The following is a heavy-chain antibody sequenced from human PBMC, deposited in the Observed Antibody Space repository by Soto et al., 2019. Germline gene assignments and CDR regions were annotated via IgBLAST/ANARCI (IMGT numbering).Heavy chain of an antibody. Sequence: VQLVESGGGLVEPGGSLRLSCAASGFTFSTYLMNWVRQAPGKGLEWVSSSKSDSSSLYYADSVKGRFTISRDNAKNSLHLQMNSLRVEDTAMYFCARKPMTGSQSGAFDIWGQGTMVTVSS. CDR2: SKSDSSSL. CDR1: GFTFSTYL. V-gene: IGHV3-21*06. D-gene: IGHD3-9*01. J-gene: IGHJ3*02. CDR3: ARKPMTGSQSGAFDI.